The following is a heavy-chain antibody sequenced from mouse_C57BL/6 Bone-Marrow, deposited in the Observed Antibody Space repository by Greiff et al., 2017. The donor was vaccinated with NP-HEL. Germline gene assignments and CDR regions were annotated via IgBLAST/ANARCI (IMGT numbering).Heavy chain of an antibody. V-gene: IGHV5-17*01. CDR2: ISSGSSTI. Sequence: EVHLVESGGGLVKPGGSLKLSCAASGFTFSDYGMHWVRQAPEKGLEWVAYISSGSSTIYYADTVKGRVTISRDNAKNTLFLQMTRLRSEDTAMYYCARSYYGNYWFAYWGQGTLVTVSA. CDR1: GFTFSDYG. J-gene: IGHJ3*01. CDR3: ARSYYGNYWFAY. D-gene: IGHD2-1*01.